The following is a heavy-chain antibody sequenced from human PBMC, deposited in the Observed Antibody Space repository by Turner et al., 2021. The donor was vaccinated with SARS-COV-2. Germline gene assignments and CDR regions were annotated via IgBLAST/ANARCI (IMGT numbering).Heavy chain of an antibody. CDR3: ARAGSSGYQLLYRERSYYYYYMDV. J-gene: IGHJ6*03. CDR2: INSGGSST. V-gene: IGHV3-74*01. CDR1: RFPLSRYW. D-gene: IGHD2-2*02. Sequence: AQPVESGGGLAQPGGSLTLPCSAPRFPLSRYWLDSVRQAPGKALVWVSRINSGGSSTSDADYVKGRFTITGDNAKNTLYLQMNRLRAEDTAVYYCARAGSSGYQLLYRERSYYYYYMDVWGKGTTVTVSS.